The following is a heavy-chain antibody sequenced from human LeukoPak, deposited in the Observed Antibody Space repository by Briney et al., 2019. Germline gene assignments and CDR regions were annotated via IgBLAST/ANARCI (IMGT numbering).Heavy chain of an antibody. V-gene: IGHV1-46*01. D-gene: IGHD3-16*01. CDR3: ARLDSKPFRAEDYYYMDV. CDR2: INLSGGST. Sequence: ASVNVSCKASGYTFTSYYMHWVPQAPRQGRECMGIINLSGGSTSYAQKFQGRVTMTRDTSTSTVYMELSSLRSEDTAVYSCARLDSKPFRAEDYYYMDVWGKGTTVTVSS. CDR1: GYTFTSYY. J-gene: IGHJ6*03.